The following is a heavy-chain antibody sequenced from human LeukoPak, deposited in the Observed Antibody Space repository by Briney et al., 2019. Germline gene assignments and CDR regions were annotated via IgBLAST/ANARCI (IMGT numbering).Heavy chain of an antibody. V-gene: IGHV3-7*02. Sequence: GGSLRLSCAASGFTFSSYWMSWVRQAPGEGLEWVANIKQDGTEKYYMDSVKGRFSISRDNAKNSLYLQMNALRAEDTAVYYCARVITWFDPWGQGTLVTVSS. D-gene: IGHD3-16*01. CDR2: IKQDGTEK. CDR3: ARVITWFDP. J-gene: IGHJ5*02. CDR1: GFTFSSYW.